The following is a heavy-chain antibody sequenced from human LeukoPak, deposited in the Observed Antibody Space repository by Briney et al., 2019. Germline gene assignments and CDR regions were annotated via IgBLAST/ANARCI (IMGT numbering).Heavy chain of an antibody. CDR1: GGSSSGYY. V-gene: IGHV4-34*01. Sequence: SETLSLTCAVYGGSSSGYYWSWIRQRPGKGLEWIGEINHSGSTNYNPSLKSRVTISVDTSKNQFSLKLSSVTAADTAVYYCARQSGSGSEYFQHWGQGTLVTVSS. CDR2: INHSGST. D-gene: IGHD6-19*01. CDR3: ARQSGSGSEYFQH. J-gene: IGHJ1*01.